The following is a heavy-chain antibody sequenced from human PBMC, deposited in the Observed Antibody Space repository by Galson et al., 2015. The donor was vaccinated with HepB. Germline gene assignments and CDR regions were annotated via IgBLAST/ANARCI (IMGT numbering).Heavy chain of an antibody. Sequence: SLRLSCAASGFTFSSYAMHWVRQAPGKGLEYVSVISSNDGNTYHADSVKGRFTISRDNSKNTVYLQMSSLKTEDTAVYYCTTDLGLYYYYGMDVWGQGTTVTVSS. CDR2: ISSNDGNT. CDR3: TTDLGLYYYYGMDV. V-gene: IGHV3-64D*06. J-gene: IGHJ6*02. D-gene: IGHD3-16*01. CDR1: GFTFSSYA.